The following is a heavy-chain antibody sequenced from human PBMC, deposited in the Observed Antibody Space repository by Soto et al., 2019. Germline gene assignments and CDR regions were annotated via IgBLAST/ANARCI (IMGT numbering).Heavy chain of an antibody. CDR1: GFTFSSYA. J-gene: IGHJ6*02. V-gene: IGHV3-23*01. Sequence: AGGSLRLSCAASGFTFSSYAMSWVRQAPGKGLEWVSAISGSGGSTYYADSVKGRFTISRDNSKNTLYLQMNSLRAEDTAVYYCAKERRVAAGTHYYYYGMDVWGQGTTVTVSS. CDR2: ISGSGGST. CDR3: AKERRVAAGTHYYYYGMDV. D-gene: IGHD6-13*01.